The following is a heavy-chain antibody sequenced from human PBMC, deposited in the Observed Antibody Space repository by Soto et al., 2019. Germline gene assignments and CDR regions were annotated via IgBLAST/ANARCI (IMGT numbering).Heavy chain of an antibody. CDR3: ARERSVGYCITTTCPKPFYYYAMDV. Sequence: QVQLVQSGAEVKKPGSSLKVSCKASGGTFTNYAFSWVRQAPGQGPEWMGGIIPIFGTPDYAQKFQGRVIITADESTRTVSMELNSLRSDDTAVYYYARERSVGYCITTTCPKPFYYYAMDVWGQGTTVTVSS. V-gene: IGHV1-69*12. D-gene: IGHD2-2*01. J-gene: IGHJ6*02. CDR2: IIPIFGTP. CDR1: GGTFTNYA.